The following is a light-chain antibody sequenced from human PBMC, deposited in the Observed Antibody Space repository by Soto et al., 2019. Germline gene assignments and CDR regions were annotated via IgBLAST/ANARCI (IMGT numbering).Light chain of an antibody. CDR1: SSNIGSNT. J-gene: IGLJ2*01. Sequence: QSVLTQPPSASGSPGQRVTISCSGSSSNIGSNTVNWYQLLPGTAPKLLIYPNNARPSGVPDRFSGSKSGTSASLAISGLQAEDEADYYCAAWDDSLNGVVFGGGTKLTVL. V-gene: IGLV1-44*01. CDR3: AAWDDSLNGVV. CDR2: PNN.